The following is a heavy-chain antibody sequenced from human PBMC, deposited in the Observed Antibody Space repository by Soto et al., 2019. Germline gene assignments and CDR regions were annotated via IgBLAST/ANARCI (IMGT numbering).Heavy chain of an antibody. CDR1: GFTFSSYA. J-gene: IGHJ3*02. D-gene: IGHD4-4*01. V-gene: IGHV3-33*08. CDR3: ASETTVDAFDI. Sequence: RPPCAASGFTFSSYAMHWVSQAPGKGLEWVAVIWYDGSNKYYADSVKGRFTISRDNSKNTLYLQMNSLRAEDTAVYYCASETTVDAFDIWGQGTMVTVSS. CDR2: IWYDGSNK.